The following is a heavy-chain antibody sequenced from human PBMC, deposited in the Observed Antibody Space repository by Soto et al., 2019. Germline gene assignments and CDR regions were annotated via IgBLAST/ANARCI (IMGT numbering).Heavy chain of an antibody. CDR3: ARGKAIDAEIYNWVDP. V-gene: IGHV1-2*02. Sequence: QVQPVQSGAEVKKPGASVKISCKASGHTFTGYYIHWVRQSPGQGLEWMGWINHNSGGTDYGQKFQGRVTMTRDTSISTAYMELTRLRSADTAVDYCARGKAIDAEIYNWVDPWGQGTLVTVSS. J-gene: IGHJ5*02. CDR1: GHTFTGYY. D-gene: IGHD2-2*01. CDR2: INHNSGGT.